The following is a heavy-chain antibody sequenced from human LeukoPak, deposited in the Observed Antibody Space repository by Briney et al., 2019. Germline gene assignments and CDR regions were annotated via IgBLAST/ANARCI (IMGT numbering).Heavy chain of an antibody. CDR3: ARAESDDYYDSTELDY. D-gene: IGHD3-22*01. CDR2: INPSGGST. Sequence: ASVKVSCKASGYTFTSYYMHWVRQAPGQGLEWMGIINPSGGSTSYAQKFQGRVTMTRDTSTSTVYMELSSLRSEDTAVYYCARAESDDYYDSTELDYWGQGTLVTVSS. CDR1: GYTFTSYY. V-gene: IGHV1-46*01. J-gene: IGHJ4*02.